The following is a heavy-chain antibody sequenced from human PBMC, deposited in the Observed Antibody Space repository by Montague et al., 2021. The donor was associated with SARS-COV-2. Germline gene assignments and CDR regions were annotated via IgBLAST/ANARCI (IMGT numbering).Heavy chain of an antibody. V-gene: IGHV4-39*01. CDR2: LHYAGSA. D-gene: IGHD6-13*01. CDR3: VATYNGNWYYFDY. CDR1: GGSFSSGDSY. J-gene: IGHJ4*02. Sequence: SETLSLTCSVSGGSFSSGDSYWGWLRQAPGKGLEWIGDLHYAGSAYYNPSLRSRVTISADTSKNQFSLKLNSVTAAETAVYYCVATYNGNWYYFDYWGQGTLVTVSS.